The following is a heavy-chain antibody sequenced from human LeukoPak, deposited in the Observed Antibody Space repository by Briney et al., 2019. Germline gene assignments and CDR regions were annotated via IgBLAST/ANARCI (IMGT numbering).Heavy chain of an antibody. Sequence: SETLSLTCTVSGGSISSSSYYWGWIRQPPGKGLEWIGSIYYSGSTYYNPSLKSRVTISVDTSKNQFSLKLSSVTAADTAVYYCARGCSGDSCYSSFDYWGQGTLVTVSS. D-gene: IGHD2-15*01. J-gene: IGHJ4*02. CDR2: IYYSGST. CDR3: ARGCSGDSCYSSFDY. V-gene: IGHV4-39*07. CDR1: GGSISSSSYY.